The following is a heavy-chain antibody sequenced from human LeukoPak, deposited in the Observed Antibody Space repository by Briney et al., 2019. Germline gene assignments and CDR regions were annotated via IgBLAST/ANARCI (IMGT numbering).Heavy chain of an antibody. V-gene: IGHV6-1*01. Sequence: SQTLSLTCAISGDSVPSNSAAWNWARQSPSRGLEWLGRTYYRSKWYNDYAVSVKSRITINPDTSKNQFSLQLNSVTPEDTAVYYCARDSNYGDPDAFDIWGQGTMVTVSS. J-gene: IGHJ3*02. D-gene: IGHD4-17*01. CDR2: TYYRSKWYN. CDR3: ARDSNYGDPDAFDI. CDR1: GDSVPSNSAA.